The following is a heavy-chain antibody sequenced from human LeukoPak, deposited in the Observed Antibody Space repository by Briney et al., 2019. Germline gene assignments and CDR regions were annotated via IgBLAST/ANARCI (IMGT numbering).Heavy chain of an antibody. CDR3: ASHPPTYYYDSEGGAFDI. CDR2: INHSGSI. CDR1: GGSFSGYY. Sequence: SETLSLTCAVYGGSFSGYYWSWIRQPPGKGLEWIGEINHSGSINYNPSLKSRVTISVDTSKNQFSLKLSSVTAADTAVYYCASHPPTYYYDSEGGAFDIWGQGTMVTVSS. D-gene: IGHD3-22*01. V-gene: IGHV4-34*01. J-gene: IGHJ3*02.